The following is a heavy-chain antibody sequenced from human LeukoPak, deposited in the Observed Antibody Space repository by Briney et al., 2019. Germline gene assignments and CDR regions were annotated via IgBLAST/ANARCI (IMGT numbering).Heavy chain of an antibody. V-gene: IGHV1-69*04. D-gene: IGHD2-15*01. CDR1: GGTFSSYA. CDR3: ARVRCSGGSCYDEYYFAY. CDR2: IIPILGRS. Sequence: GGSVKVSCKASGGTFSSYAISWVRQAPGQGLEWMGRIIPILGRSNYAQKFQGRVTTTPDKSTSTAYMGLSSLRSEDTAVYYCARVRCSGGSCYDEYYFAYWGQGTLVTVSS. J-gene: IGHJ4*02.